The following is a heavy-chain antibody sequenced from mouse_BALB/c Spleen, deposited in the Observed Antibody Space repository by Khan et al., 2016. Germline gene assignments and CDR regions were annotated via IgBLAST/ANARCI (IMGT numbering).Heavy chain of an antibody. CDR2: INPGSGGT. CDR1: GYAFTNYL. V-gene: IGHV1-54*01. Sequence: QVQLKQSGAELVRPGTSVKVSCKATGYAFTNYLIEWVKQRPGQGLEWIGVINPGSGGTNYNEKFKGKATLTADKSSSTAYMQLSSLTSDDSAVXFCAREGDGSYFDYWGQGTTLTVSS. CDR3: AREGDGSYFDY. D-gene: IGHD2-3*01. J-gene: IGHJ2*01.